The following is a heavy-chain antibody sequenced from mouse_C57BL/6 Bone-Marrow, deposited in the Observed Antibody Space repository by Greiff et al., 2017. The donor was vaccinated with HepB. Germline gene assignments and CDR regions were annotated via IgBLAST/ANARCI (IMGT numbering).Heavy chain of an antibody. J-gene: IGHJ4*01. D-gene: IGHD1-1*01. V-gene: IGHV1-19*01. CDR1: GYTFTDYY. CDR3: ARAAHLHFYGSSYRAMDY. CDR2: INPYNGGT. Sequence: EVKLQESGPVLVKPGASVKMSCKASGYTFTDYYMNWVKQSHGKSLEWIGVINPYNGGTSYNQKFKGKATLTVDKSSSTAYMELNSLTSVDSAVYYSARAAHLHFYGSSYRAMDYWGQGTSVTASS.